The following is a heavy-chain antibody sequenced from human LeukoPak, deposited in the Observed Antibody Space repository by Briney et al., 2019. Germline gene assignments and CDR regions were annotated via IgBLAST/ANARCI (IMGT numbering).Heavy chain of an antibody. CDR2: IIPIFGTA. D-gene: IGHD4-17*01. CDR3: ARADGVGDYGDFLSYFDY. J-gene: IGHJ4*02. V-gene: IGHV1-69*05. Sequence: ASVKVSCKASGGTFSSYAISWVRQAPGQGLEWMGGIIPIFGTANYAQKFQGRVSMTRNTSISTAYMELSSLRSEDTAVYYCARADGVGDYGDFLSYFDYWGQGTLVTVSS. CDR1: GGTFSSYA.